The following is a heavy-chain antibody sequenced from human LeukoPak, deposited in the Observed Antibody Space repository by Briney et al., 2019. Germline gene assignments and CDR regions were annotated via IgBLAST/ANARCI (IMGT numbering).Heavy chain of an antibody. D-gene: IGHD6-13*01. J-gene: IGHJ4*02. V-gene: IGHV1-69*04. CDR3: ARDLGQAAAGTDY. CDR1: GGTFSSYA. Sequence: ASVKVSCKASGGTFSSYAISWVRQAPGQGLEWMGRIIPILGIANYAQKFQGKVTITADKSTSTAYMELSSLRSEDTAVYYCARDLGQAAAGTDYWGQGTLVTASS. CDR2: IIPILGIA.